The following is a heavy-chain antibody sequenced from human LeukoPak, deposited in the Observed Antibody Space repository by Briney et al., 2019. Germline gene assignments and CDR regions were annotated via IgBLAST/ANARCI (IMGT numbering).Heavy chain of an antibody. Sequence: TGGSLRLSCEVSGIYFIHAWFSWVRQAPGKGLEWIGHVKGGSDAEPADYAASVKGRFTISRADSGNTLYLQMDSLRTEDTAVYFCTTSGGNWDYFDYWGQGAPVTVSS. CDR3: TTSGGNWDYFDY. J-gene: IGHJ4*02. V-gene: IGHV3-15*01. CDR1: GIYFIHAW. D-gene: IGHD3-16*01. CDR2: VKGGSDAEPA.